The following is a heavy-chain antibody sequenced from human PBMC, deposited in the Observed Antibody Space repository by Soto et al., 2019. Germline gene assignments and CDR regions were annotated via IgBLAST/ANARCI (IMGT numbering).Heavy chain of an antibody. CDR3: TSTYYDYVWGSYRYTS. J-gene: IGHJ5*02. CDR2: IKSKTDGGTT. V-gene: IGHV3-15*07. D-gene: IGHD3-16*02. Sequence: GGSLRLSCAASGFTFSNAWMNWVRQAPGKGLEWVGRIKSKTDGGTTDYAAPVKGRFTISRDDSKNTLYLQMNSLKTEDTAVYYCTSTYYDYVWGSYRYTSWGQGTLVTVSS. CDR1: GFTFSNAW.